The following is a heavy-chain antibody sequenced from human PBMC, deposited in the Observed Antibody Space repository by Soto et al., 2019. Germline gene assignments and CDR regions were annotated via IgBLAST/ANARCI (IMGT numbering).Heavy chain of an antibody. CDR1: GYTFTSYG. Sequence: GASVKVSCKASGYTFTSYGISWVRQAPGQGLEWMGWISAYNGNTNYAQKLQGRVTMTTDTSTSTAYMELRSLRSDDTAVYYCARDLRYYDSSGPPGYWGQGTLVTVSS. J-gene: IGHJ4*02. CDR2: ISAYNGNT. V-gene: IGHV1-18*01. CDR3: ARDLRYYDSSGPPGY. D-gene: IGHD3-22*01.